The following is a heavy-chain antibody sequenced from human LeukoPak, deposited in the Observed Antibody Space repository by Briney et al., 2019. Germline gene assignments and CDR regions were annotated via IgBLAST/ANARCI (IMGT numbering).Heavy chain of an antibody. Sequence: SETLSLTCTVSGGSISSSSYYWGWIRQPPGKGLEWIGSIYYSGKTYYNPSLKSRVTISVDTSKNQFSLKLSFVTAADTAVYYCARKTKGELSSYYFDYWGQGTLVTVSS. D-gene: IGHD3-16*02. V-gene: IGHV4-39*07. CDR3: ARKTKGELSSYYFDY. CDR1: GGSISSSSYY. CDR2: IYYSGKT. J-gene: IGHJ4*02.